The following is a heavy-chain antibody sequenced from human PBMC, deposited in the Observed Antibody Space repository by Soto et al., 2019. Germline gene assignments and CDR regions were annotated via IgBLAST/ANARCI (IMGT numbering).Heavy chain of an antibody. CDR3: ARGRGEGDY. Sequence: QVQIQQWGAGLLKPSETLSLTCAVYDGSFSDYYWNWIRQAPGKGLEWIGEIKHGGSTNYNPSLKTRVTMSLDTSKNQVSLKVTSVTAADRAMYYCARGRGEGDYWGQGTLVTVSS. CDR1: DGSFSDYY. CDR2: IKHGGST. J-gene: IGHJ4*02. D-gene: IGHD3-16*01. V-gene: IGHV4-34*02.